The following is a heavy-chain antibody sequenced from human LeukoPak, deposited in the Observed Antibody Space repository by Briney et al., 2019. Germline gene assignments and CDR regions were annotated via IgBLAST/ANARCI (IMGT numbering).Heavy chain of an antibody. Sequence: SETLSLTCTVSGGSISSYYWSWIRQPPGKGLEWIGYIYYSGSTNYNPSLKSRVTISVDTSKNQFSLKLSSVTAADTAVYYCVRAYYYDSSGYYWYFQHWGQGTLVTVSS. CDR3: VRAYYYDSSGYYWYFQH. J-gene: IGHJ1*01. V-gene: IGHV4-59*01. D-gene: IGHD3-22*01. CDR1: GGSISSYY. CDR2: IYYSGST.